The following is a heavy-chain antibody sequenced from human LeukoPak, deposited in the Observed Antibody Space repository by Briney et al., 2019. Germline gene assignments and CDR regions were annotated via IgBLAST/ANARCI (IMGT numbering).Heavy chain of an antibody. CDR1: GFTFSSYE. CDR3: AREGYCSSTSCVYGMDV. D-gene: IGHD2-2*01. CDR2: ISSSGSTI. J-gene: IGHJ6*02. V-gene: IGHV3-48*03. Sequence: GGSLRLSCAASGFTFSSYEMNWVRQAPGKGLEWVSYISSSGSTIYYADSVKGRFTISRDNAKNSLYLQMNSLRAEDTAGYYCAREGYCSSTSCVYGMDVWGQGNTVTVSS.